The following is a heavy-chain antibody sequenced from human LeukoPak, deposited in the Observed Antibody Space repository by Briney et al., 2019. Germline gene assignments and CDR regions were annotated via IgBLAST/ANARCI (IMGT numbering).Heavy chain of an antibody. J-gene: IGHJ3*02. CDR2: IYVSGST. V-gene: IGHV4-4*07. D-gene: IGHD6-13*01. CDR1: GGSTSSYY. Sequence: SPSETLSLTCTVSGGSTSSYYWSWIRQSAGKGLEWIGRIYVSGSTTYNPSLNSRVTMSLDTSKNQFSLKLSSVTAADTAVYYCARSYPYSSSWYGKGPHAFDIWGQGTMVTVSS. CDR3: ARSYPYSSSWYGKGPHAFDI.